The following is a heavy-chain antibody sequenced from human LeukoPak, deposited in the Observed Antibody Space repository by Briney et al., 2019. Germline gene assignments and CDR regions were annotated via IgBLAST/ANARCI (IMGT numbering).Heavy chain of an antibody. CDR1: GFTFSTYI. J-gene: IGHJ4*02. CDR2: IHSSSSSI. Sequence: GGALRLSCAASGFTFSTYIMNWVRQAPGKGLEWISYIHSSSSSIYYADSVKGRFTISRDNAKNSLYLQMTSLRAEDTAVYYCARGSGDYSGQGTLVTVSS. V-gene: IGHV3-48*04. CDR3: ARGSGDY.